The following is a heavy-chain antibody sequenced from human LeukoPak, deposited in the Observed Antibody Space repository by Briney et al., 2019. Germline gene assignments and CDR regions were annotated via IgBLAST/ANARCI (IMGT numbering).Heavy chain of an antibody. CDR2: INHTVST. D-gene: IGHD2-15*01. J-gene: IGHJ2*01. CDR3: ARPPRRAAHGYFDL. Sequence: SGTLSLTCAVYGESFTSYYWSWIRQPPGKGLDWIGEINHTVSTNYNPSLKSRVTISVDTSKNQFSLKLSSVTAADTAVYYCARPPRRAAHGYFDLWGRGTLVTVSS. V-gene: IGHV4-34*01. CDR1: GESFTSYY.